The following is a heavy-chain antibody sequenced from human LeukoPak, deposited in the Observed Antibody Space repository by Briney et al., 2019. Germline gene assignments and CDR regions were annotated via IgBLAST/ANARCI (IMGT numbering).Heavy chain of an antibody. CDR2: ISSSSSTI. CDR3: AREQGGGFDY. J-gene: IGHJ4*02. D-gene: IGHD3-16*01. CDR1: GFTFSSYS. V-gene: IGHV3-48*01. Sequence: PGGSLRLSCAASGFTFSSYSMNWVRQAPGKGLEWVSYISSSSSTIYYADSVKGRFTISRDNAKNSLYLQMNSLRAEDTAVYYCAREQGGGFDYWGQGTLVTVSS.